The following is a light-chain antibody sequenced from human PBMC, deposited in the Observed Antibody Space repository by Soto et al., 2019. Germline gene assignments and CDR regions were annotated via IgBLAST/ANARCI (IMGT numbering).Light chain of an antibody. CDR2: SND. J-gene: IGLJ3*02. V-gene: IGLV1-44*01. CDR3: AAWDDSLNGPV. Sequence: QSVLTQPPSASGTPGQRVTISCSGSSSNIGSNTVNWYQQFPGTAPKLLIYSNDQRPSGVPDRFSGSKSGTSASLAISGLQSGDEADYYCAAWDDSLNGPVFGGGTKHRP. CDR1: SSNIGSNT.